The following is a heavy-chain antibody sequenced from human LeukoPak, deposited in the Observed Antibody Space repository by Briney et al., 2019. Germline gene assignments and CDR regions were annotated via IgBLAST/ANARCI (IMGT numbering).Heavy chain of an antibody. Sequence: ASVKVSCKASGYTFTGYYMLWVRQAPGQGLEWMGWINPNSGGTHFAQKFQGWVTMTRDTSISTAYMELSRLTSDDTAVYYCATEQIMVPGLAGIDYWGQGTLVTVSS. V-gene: IGHV1-2*04. J-gene: IGHJ4*02. CDR2: INPNSGGT. D-gene: IGHD3-10*01. CDR3: ATEQIMVPGLAGIDY. CDR1: GYTFTGYY.